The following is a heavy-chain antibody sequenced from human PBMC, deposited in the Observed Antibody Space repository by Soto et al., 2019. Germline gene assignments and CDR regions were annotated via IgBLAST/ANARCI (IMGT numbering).Heavy chain of an antibody. CDR2: IKSETDGGTT. V-gene: IGHV3-15*01. D-gene: IGHD3-16*02. CDR3: THYGYIWGYHRYRCGY. CDR1: GFPFNNAW. Sequence: EVQLVESGGGVVKPGGSLRLSCAASGFPFNNAWMSWFRQAPGGGLEWVARIKSETDGGTTDYAAPVEGRFTISRDDSSNTLDLEMNSLKTEDTAVYYCTHYGYIWGYHRYRCGYWGQGALVTVSS. J-gene: IGHJ4*02.